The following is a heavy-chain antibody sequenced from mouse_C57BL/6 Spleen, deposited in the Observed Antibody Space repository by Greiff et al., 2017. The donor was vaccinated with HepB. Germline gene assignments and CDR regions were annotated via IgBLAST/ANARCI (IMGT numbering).Heavy chain of an antibody. J-gene: IGHJ2*01. V-gene: IGHV1-26*01. CDR1: GYTFTDYY. CDR3: ARWEDGDYFDY. CDR2: INPNNGGT. Sequence: EVQLQQSGPELVKPGASVKISCKASGYTFTDYYMNWVKQSHGKSLEWIGDINPNNGGTSYNQKFKGKATLTVDKSSSTAYMELRSLTSADSAVYYCARWEDGDYFDYWGQGTTLTVSS. D-gene: IGHD4-1*01.